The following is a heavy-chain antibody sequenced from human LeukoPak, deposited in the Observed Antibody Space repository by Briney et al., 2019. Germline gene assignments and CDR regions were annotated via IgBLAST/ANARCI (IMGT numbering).Heavy chain of an antibody. V-gene: IGHV1-69*01. Sequence: SVKVSCKASGGTFSSYAISWVRQAPGQGLEWMGGIIPIFGTANYAQKFQGRVTITADESTSTAYMELSSLRSEDTAVYYCARELMDIVVVVAATNFRLTYYFDYWGQGTLVTVSS. CDR3: ARELMDIVVVVAATNFRLTYYFDY. CDR1: GGTFSSYA. CDR2: IIPIFGTA. J-gene: IGHJ4*02. D-gene: IGHD2-15*01.